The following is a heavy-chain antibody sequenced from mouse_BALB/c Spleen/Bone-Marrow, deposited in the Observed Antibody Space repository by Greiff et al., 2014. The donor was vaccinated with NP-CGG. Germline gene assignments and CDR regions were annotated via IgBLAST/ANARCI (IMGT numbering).Heavy chain of an antibody. CDR1: GFNIKDTY. CDR2: IDPANGNT. D-gene: IGHD2-14*01. V-gene: IGHV14-3*02. CDR3: AAYYRYLAWFAY. Sequence: EVQLQQSGAELVKPGASVKLSCTASGFNIKDTYMHWVKQRPEQGLEWIGRIDPANGNTKYDQKFQGKATITADTSSNTAYLQPSSLTSEDTAVYYCAAYYRYLAWFAYGGQGTLVTVSA. J-gene: IGHJ3*01.